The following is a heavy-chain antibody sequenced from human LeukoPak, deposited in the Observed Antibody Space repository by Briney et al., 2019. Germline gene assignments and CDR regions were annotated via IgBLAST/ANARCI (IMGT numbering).Heavy chain of an antibody. D-gene: IGHD5-18*01. Sequence: GGSLRLSCSASGFTFRNFPMHWVRHAPRKGLEYVAAISANGDDTYYKDSVKGRFTISRDNYKNTLNLQLSSLKSDDTAVYYCVKEDSAYYDYSGQGTLVTVSS. CDR1: GFTFRNFP. CDR2: ISANGDDT. V-gene: IGHV3-64D*06. CDR3: VKEDSAYYDY. J-gene: IGHJ4*02.